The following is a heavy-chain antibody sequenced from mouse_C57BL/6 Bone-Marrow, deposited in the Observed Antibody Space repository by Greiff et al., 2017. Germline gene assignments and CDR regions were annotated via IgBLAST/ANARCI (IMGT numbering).Heavy chain of an antibody. CDR2: IDPENGDT. J-gene: IGHJ3*01. CDR1: GFNIKDDY. Sequence: EVQLQQSGAELVRPGASVKLSCTASGFNIKDDYMHWVKQRPEQGLEWIGWIDPENGDTEYASKFQGKATITADTSSNTAYLQLSSLTSEDTAVYYCTTYYSNYGWFAYWGQGTLVTVSA. CDR3: TTYYSNYGWFAY. V-gene: IGHV14-4*01. D-gene: IGHD2-5*01.